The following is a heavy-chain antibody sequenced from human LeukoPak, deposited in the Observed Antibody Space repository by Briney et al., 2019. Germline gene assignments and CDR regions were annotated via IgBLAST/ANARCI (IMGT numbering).Heavy chain of an antibody. V-gene: IGHV4-31*03. J-gene: IGHJ4*02. CDR1: GGSISSGGYY. D-gene: IGHD2-8*01. Sequence: SETLSLTCTVSGGSISSGGYYWSWIRQHPGKGLEWVGYIYYSGSTYYNPSLKSRVTISVDTSKNQFSLKLSSVTAADTAVYYCARDRYCTNGVCFLFDYWGQGTLVTVSS. CDR2: IYYSGST. CDR3: ARDRYCTNGVCFLFDY.